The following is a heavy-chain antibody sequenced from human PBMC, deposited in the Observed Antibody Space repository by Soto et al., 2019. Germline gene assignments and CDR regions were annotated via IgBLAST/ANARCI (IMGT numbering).Heavy chain of an antibody. CDR2: MNPNSGNT. CDR1: GYTFTSYD. D-gene: IGHD3-16*01. CDR3: ARDDDDYVWGSHYYYGMDV. Sequence: QLQLVQSGAEVKKPGASVKVSCKASGYTFTSYDINWVRQATGQGLEWMGWMNPNSGNTGYAQKFQGRVTMTRNTSISTAYMELSSLRSEDTAVYYCARDDDDYVWGSHYYYGMDVWGQGTTVTVSS. J-gene: IGHJ6*02. V-gene: IGHV1-8*01.